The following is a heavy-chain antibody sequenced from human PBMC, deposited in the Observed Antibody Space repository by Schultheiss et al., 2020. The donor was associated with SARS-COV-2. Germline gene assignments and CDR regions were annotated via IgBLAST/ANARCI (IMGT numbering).Heavy chain of an antibody. D-gene: IGHD6-19*01. Sequence: GGSLRLSCAASGFTFSGSAMHWVRQASGKGLEWVGRIRSKANSYATAYAASVKGRFTISRDDSKNTAYLQMNSLKTEDTAVYYCTRVGAGVAGSNKRVYWGQGTLVTVSS. J-gene: IGHJ4*02. CDR3: TRVGAGVAGSNKRVY. CDR1: GFTFSGSA. CDR2: IRSKANSYAT. V-gene: IGHV3-73*01.